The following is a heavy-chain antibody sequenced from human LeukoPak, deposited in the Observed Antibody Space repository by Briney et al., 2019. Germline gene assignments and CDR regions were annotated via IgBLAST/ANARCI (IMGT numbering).Heavy chain of an antibody. J-gene: IGHJ4*02. CDR3: ARTSGAVAGTVLAPFDY. CDR2: ISGSGGST. Sequence: GGSLKLSCAASGFTFSSYAMSWVRQAPGKGLEWVSAISGSGGSTYYADPVKGRFTISRDNSKNTLYLQMNSLRAEDTAVYYCARTSGAVAGTVLAPFDYWGQGTLVTVSS. V-gene: IGHV3-23*01. CDR1: GFTFSSYA. D-gene: IGHD6-19*01.